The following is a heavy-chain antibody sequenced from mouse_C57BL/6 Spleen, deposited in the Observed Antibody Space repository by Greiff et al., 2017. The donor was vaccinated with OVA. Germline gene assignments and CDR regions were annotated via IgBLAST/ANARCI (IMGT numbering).Heavy chain of an antibody. CDR2: IYPRSGNT. CDR3: AQDTNDDDLDY. J-gene: IGHJ2*01. CDR1: GYTFTSHG. D-gene: IGHD1-1*01. Sequence: VQLQQSGAELVRPGASVKLSCKASGYTFTSHGISWVKQRPGQGLEWIGEIYPRSGNTYYNEKFKGKATLTADKSSSTAYMQLRSLTSEDSAVRCGAQDTNDDDLDYWGQGTTLTVSS. V-gene: IGHV1-81*01.